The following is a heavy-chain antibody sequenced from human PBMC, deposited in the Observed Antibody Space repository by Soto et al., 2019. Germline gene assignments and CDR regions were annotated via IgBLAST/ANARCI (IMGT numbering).Heavy chain of an antibody. Sequence: GGSLRLSCAASGFTFSSYAMSWVRQAPGKGLEWVSAISGSGGSTYYADSVKGRFTISRDNSKNTLYQQMNSLRAEDTAVYYCAKDNIFLVVPAAMDYWGQGTLVTVSS. D-gene: IGHD2-2*01. CDR2: ISGSGGST. CDR1: GFTFSSYA. V-gene: IGHV3-23*01. J-gene: IGHJ4*02. CDR3: AKDNIFLVVPAAMDY.